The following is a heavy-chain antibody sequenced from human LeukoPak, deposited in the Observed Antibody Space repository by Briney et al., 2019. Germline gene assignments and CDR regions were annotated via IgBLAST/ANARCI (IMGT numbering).Heavy chain of an antibody. V-gene: IGHV6-1*01. CDR2: TYYTSKWYG. J-gene: IGHJ6*02. Sequence: SQTLSLTCGILGDGVSRNNAAWNWIRQSPSRGLEWLGRTYYTSKWYGNYAESVKSRITVNADTSKNQFSLHLDSVTPEDTAVYYCARGRPTYYGLDVWGQGTTVTVSS. CDR1: GDGVSRNNAA. CDR3: ARGRPTYYGLDV.